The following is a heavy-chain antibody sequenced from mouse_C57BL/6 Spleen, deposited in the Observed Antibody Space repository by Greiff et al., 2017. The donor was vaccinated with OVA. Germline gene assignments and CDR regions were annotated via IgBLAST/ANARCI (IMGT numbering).Heavy chain of an antibody. Sequence: EVHLVESGGDLVKPGGSLKLSCAASGFTFSSYGMSWVRQTPDKRLEWVATISSGGSYTYYPDSVKGRFTISRDNAKNTLYLQMSSLKSEDTAMYYCARHFSPYYFDYWGQGTTLTVSS. CDR1: GFTFSSYG. CDR3: ARHFSPYYFDY. J-gene: IGHJ2*01. V-gene: IGHV5-6*01. CDR2: ISSGGSYT.